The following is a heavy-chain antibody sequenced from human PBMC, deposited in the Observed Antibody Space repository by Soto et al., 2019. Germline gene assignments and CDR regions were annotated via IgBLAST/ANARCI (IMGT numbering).Heavy chain of an antibody. CDR3: AKNPGYYYDSTGYHFDY. CDR1: GFTFSNYA. CDR2: ISYGGGTT. Sequence: GGSLRLSCAASGFTFSNYAMSWVRQAPGKGLEWVSAISYGGGTTYYADSVKGRFTISRDNSKNTLYLQMSSLRAEDTAVYYCAKNPGYYYDSTGYHFDYWGQGTLVTVSS. D-gene: IGHD3-22*01. V-gene: IGHV3-23*01. J-gene: IGHJ4*02.